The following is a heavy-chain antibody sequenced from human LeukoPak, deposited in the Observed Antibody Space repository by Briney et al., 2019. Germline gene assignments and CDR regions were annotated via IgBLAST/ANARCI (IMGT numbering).Heavy chain of an antibody. Sequence: PSETLSLTCAVYGGSFSGYYWSWIRQPPGKGLEWIGEINHSGSTNYNPSLKSRVTISVDTSKNQFSLKLSSVTAADTAVYYCAGDYYGSGSLEGGDCWGQGTLVTVSS. V-gene: IGHV4-34*01. CDR3: AGDYYGSGSLEGGDC. J-gene: IGHJ4*02. CDR2: INHSGST. CDR1: GGSFSGYY. D-gene: IGHD3-10*01.